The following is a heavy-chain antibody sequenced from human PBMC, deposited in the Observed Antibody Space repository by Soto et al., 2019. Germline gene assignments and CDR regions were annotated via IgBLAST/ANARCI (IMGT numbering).Heavy chain of an antibody. CDR2: ISSSGSTI. D-gene: IGHD2-2*01. J-gene: IGHJ6*02. CDR1: GFTFSSYE. V-gene: IGHV3-48*03. CDR3: TRGTDLLFCTGTSCTGIDL. Sequence: PGGSLRLSCAASGFTFSSYEMNWVRQAPGKGLEWVSYISSSGSTIYYADSVKGRFTISRDNAKNSLYLQMNSLRAEDTAVYYCTRGTDLLFCTGTSCTGIDLWGLGTTSTVAS.